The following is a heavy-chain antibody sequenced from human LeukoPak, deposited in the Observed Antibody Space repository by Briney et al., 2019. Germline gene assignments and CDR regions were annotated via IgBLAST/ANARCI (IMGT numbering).Heavy chain of an antibody. V-gene: IGHV1-2*02. J-gene: IGHJ5*02. CDR1: GYTFTGYY. D-gene: IGHD6-6*01. CDR2: INPNSGGT. CDR3: ASGVSEYSSSKGQHNWFDP. Sequence: ASVKVSCKASGYTFTGYYMHWVRQAPGQGLEWMGWINPNSGGTNYAQKFQGRVTMTRDTSISTAYMELSRLRSDDTAVYYCASGVSEYSSSKGQHNWFDPWAREPWSPSPQ.